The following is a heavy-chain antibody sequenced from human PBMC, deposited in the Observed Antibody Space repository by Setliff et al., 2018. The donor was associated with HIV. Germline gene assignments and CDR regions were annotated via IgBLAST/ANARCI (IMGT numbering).Heavy chain of an antibody. D-gene: IGHD2-2*02. CDR3: AQDPRPDYTGQYFFFAY. CDR2: ICGSDGAT. Sequence: PSETLSLTCTVSGASIPGYYWSWVRQAPGKGLEWISGICGSDGATYYADSVKGRFTISRDSSKSTLYLQMNGLRAEDTAVYYCAQDPRPDYTGQYFFFAYWGQGALVTVSS. CDR1: GASIPGYY. J-gene: IGHJ4*02. V-gene: IGHV3-23*01.